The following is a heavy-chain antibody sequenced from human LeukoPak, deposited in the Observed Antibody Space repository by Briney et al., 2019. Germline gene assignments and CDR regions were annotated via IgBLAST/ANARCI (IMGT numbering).Heavy chain of an antibody. CDR1: GYTFTGYY. D-gene: IGHD6-19*01. Sequence: GASVKVSCKASGYTFTGYYMHWVRQAPGQGLEWMGWINPNSGGTNYAQKLQGRVTMTTDTSTSTAYMELRSLRSDDTAVYYCARDISSGWYDALDYWGQGTLVTVSS. CDR2: INPNSGGT. J-gene: IGHJ4*02. CDR3: ARDISSGWYDALDY. V-gene: IGHV1-2*02.